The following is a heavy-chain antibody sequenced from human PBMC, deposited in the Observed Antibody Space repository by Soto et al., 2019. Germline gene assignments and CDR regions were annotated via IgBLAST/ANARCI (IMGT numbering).Heavy chain of an antibody. Sequence: SCAPSGCTFSTYQISCTRQAPGKGLEWVSYISSSGSTIYYADSVKGRFTISRDNAKNSLYLQMNSLRAEDTAVYYCARDAGYPYYYYYGMDVWGQGT. CDR1: GCTFSTYQ. J-gene: IGHJ6*02. CDR3: ARDAGYPYYYYYGMDV. V-gene: IGHV3-11*01. CDR2: ISSSGSTI. D-gene: IGHD3-9*01.